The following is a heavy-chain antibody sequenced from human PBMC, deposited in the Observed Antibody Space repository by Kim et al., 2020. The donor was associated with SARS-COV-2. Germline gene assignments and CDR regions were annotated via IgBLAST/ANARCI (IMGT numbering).Heavy chain of an antibody. J-gene: IGHJ4*02. D-gene: IGHD6-13*01. V-gene: IGHV3-48*04. CDR3: ATILRGSAADGKAY. CDR2: ISSVSGTI. CDR1: GFTFSNYG. Sequence: GGSLRLSCAASGFTFSNYGMHWVRQAPGKGLEWVSYISSVSGTINYAASVKGRFTISRDNARNTLYLQMNSLRTDDTAVYYCATILRGSAADGKAYWGQGTLVTVSS.